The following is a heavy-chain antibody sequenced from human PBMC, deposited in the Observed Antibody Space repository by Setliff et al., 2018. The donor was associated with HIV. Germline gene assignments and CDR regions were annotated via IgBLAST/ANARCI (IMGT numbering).Heavy chain of an antibody. V-gene: IGHV4-4*02. J-gene: IGHJ4*02. CDR2: IAKTGTT. CDR1: GGPLNSRNW. Sequence: SETLSLTCAVSGGPLNSRNWWSWVRQPPGKGLEWIGRIAKTGTTFYNPSLKSRVSISVDTSRNEFSLKLTSVTAADTAVYYCAREFSSSSFDQWGQGTLVTVSS. D-gene: IGHD6-6*01. CDR3: AREFSSSSFDQ.